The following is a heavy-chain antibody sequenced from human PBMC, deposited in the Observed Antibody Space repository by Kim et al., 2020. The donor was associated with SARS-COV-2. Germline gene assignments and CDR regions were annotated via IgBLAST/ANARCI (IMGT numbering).Heavy chain of an antibody. J-gene: IGHJ4*02. CDR3: ARGRIAAGEDFDY. CDR1: GGSFSGYY. V-gene: IGHV4-34*01. CDR2: INHSGST. Sequence: SETLSLTCAVYGGSFSGYYWSWIRQPPGKGLEWIGEINHSGSTNYNPSLKSRVTISVDTSKNQFSLKLSSVTAADTAVYYCARGRIAAGEDFDYWGQGTL. D-gene: IGHD6-13*01.